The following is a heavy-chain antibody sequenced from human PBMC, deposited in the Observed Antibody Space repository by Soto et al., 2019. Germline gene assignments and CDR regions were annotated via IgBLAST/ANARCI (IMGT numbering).Heavy chain of an antibody. CDR2: MNPKSGKT. CDR1: GYTFTSYE. Sequence: ASVKVSCKASGYTFTSYEIHWVRQVTGQGLEWMGWMNPKSGKTGYAQKFQGRVTMTRNTSISTAYMELSSLSSEDTAVYFCARKLYDFWSTTRFNWFDPWGQGTLVTVSS. CDR3: ARKLYDFWSTTRFNWFDP. D-gene: IGHD3-3*01. J-gene: IGHJ5*02. V-gene: IGHV1-8*01.